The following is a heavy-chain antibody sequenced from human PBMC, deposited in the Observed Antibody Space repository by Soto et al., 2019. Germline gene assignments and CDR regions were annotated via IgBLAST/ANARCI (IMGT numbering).Heavy chain of an antibody. J-gene: IGHJ4*02. CDR1: GFTVSSNY. CDR3: ASEPVEQQLVHFDY. D-gene: IGHD6-13*01. V-gene: IGHV3-66*01. Sequence: GGSLRLSCAASGFTVSSNYMSWVRQAPGKGLEWVSVIYSGGSTYYADSVKGRFTISRDNSKNTLYLQMNSLRAEDTAVYYWASEPVEQQLVHFDYWGQGTLVTVSS. CDR2: IYSGGST.